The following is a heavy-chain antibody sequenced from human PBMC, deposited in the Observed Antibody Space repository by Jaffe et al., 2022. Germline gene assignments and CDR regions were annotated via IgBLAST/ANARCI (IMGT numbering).Heavy chain of an antibody. CDR2: ISGSGDNT. CDR1: GFTFSSYA. J-gene: IGHJ4*02. Sequence: EVQLLESGGGLVQPGGSLRLSCAASGFTFSSYAMTWVRQAPGKGLEWVSAISGSGDNTYYADFVTGQFTISRDNSKNTLYLQMNSLRAEDTAVYYCAKGSSSSSYYFDFWGQGTLVTVSS. V-gene: IGHV3-23*01. D-gene: IGHD6-6*01. CDR3: AKGSSSSSYYFDF.